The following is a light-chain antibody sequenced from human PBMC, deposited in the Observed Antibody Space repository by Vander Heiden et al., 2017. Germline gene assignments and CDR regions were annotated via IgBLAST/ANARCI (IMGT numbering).Light chain of an antibody. CDR3: QQSDITPHT. CDR2: DAS. Sequence: IQVTQSPSSLSASVGDRITITCRASQRISTYFNWYQQKPGKVPKLLIYDASSLQSGVSSRFSGSGSGTDFTLTITSLQPEDSATYYCQQSDITPHTFGQGTKLEIK. J-gene: IGKJ2*01. CDR1: QRISTY. V-gene: IGKV1-39*01.